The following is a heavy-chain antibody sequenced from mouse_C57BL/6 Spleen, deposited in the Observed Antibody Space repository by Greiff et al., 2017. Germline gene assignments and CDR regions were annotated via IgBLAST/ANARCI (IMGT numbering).Heavy chain of an antibody. D-gene: IGHD1-1*01. Sequence: VKLQQPGTELVKPGASVKLSCKASGYTFTSYWMHWVKQRPGQGLEWIGNINPSNGGTNYTEKLKSKATLTVDKSSSTAYMQLSSLTSEDSAVYYCALTTVVSYWYFDVWGTGTTVTVSS. CDR2: INPSNGGT. CDR1: GYTFTSYW. V-gene: IGHV1-53*01. CDR3: ALTTVVSYWYFDV. J-gene: IGHJ1*03.